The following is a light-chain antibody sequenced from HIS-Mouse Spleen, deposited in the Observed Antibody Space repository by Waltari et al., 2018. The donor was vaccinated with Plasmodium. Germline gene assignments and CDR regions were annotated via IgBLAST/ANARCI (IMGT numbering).Light chain of an antibody. J-gene: IGLJ3*02. CDR1: SSDVGSYNL. V-gene: IGLV2-23*01. Sequence: QSALTQPASVSGSPGQSITISCTGTSSDVGSYNLVSWYQQHPGKAPKLVLDESSKRPAGVTNRFSGSKSGKTASLAISGLQAEDGADYYCCSYAGSSTYWVFGGGTKLTVL. CDR3: CSYAGSSTYWV. CDR2: ESS.